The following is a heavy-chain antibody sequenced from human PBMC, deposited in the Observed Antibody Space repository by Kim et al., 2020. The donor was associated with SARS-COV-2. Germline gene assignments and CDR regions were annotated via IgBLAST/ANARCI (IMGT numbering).Heavy chain of an antibody. CDR3: ARDRADYYDSH. V-gene: IGHV4-31*03. CDR2: IYYSGST. D-gene: IGHD3-22*01. J-gene: IGHJ4*02. CDR1: GGSISSGGYY. Sequence: SETLSLTCTVSGGSISSGGYYWSWIRQHPGKGLEWIGYIYYSGSTYYNPSLKSRVTISVDTSKNQFSLKLSSVTAADTAVYYCARDRADYYDSHWGQGTLVTVSS.